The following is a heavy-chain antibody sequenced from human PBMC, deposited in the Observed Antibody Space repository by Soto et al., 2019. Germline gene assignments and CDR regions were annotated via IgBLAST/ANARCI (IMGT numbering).Heavy chain of an antibody. V-gene: IGHV1-69*13. J-gene: IGHJ5*02. Sequence: SVKVSCKASGGTFSSYAISWVRQAPGQGLEWMGGIIPIFGTANYAQKFQGRVTITADESTSTAYMELRCLRSEDPAVYYCAREGAAAGTGPRWFGPWGQGILVTVAS. CDR1: GGTFSSYA. CDR2: IIPIFGTA. D-gene: IGHD6-13*01. CDR3: AREGAAAGTGPRWFGP.